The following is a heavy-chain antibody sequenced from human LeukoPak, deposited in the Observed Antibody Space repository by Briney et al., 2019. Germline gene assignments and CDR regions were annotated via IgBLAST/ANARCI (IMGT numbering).Heavy chain of an antibody. CDR3: ARLSRYDSSGYDFDY. D-gene: IGHD3-22*01. Sequence: GASVKVSCKASGYTFTGYYMHWVRQAPGQGLEWMGWINPNSGGTNYAQKFQGRVTMTRDTSISTAYMELSRLRSDDTAVYYCARLSRYDSSGYDFDYWGQGTLVTVSS. CDR1: GYTFTGYY. CDR2: INPNSGGT. V-gene: IGHV1-2*02. J-gene: IGHJ4*02.